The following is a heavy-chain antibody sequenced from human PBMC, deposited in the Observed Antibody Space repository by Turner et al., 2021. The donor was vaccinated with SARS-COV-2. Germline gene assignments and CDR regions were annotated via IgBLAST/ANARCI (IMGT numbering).Heavy chain of an antibody. CDR2: IERKTDGGTR. CDR1: GFTFSNAW. J-gene: IGHJ5*02. CDR3: TTSVFNWNSGRFDP. Sequence: EVQLVESGGGLVKPGVSLRLSCAGSGFTFSNAWMSWVRQAPGKGLEWVGRIERKTDGGTRDYAAPVKGRFTISRDDSKTTLYLQMNSLKTEDTAVYYCTTSVFNWNSGRFDPWGQGTLVTVSS. D-gene: IGHD1-7*01. V-gene: IGHV3-15*04.